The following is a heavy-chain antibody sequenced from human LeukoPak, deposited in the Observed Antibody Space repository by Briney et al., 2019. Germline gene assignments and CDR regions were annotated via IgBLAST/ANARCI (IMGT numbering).Heavy chain of an antibody. CDR2: IIPILGIA. V-gene: IGHV1-69*04. J-gene: IGHJ4*02. CDR1: GGTFSSYA. Sequence: TSVKVSCKASGGTFSSYAISWVRQAPGQGLEWMGRIIPILGIANYAQKFQGRVTITADKSTSTAYMELSSLRSEDTAVYYCARDGEGWYSSGWPYYFDYWGQGTLVTVSS. D-gene: IGHD6-19*01. CDR3: ARDGEGWYSSGWPYYFDY.